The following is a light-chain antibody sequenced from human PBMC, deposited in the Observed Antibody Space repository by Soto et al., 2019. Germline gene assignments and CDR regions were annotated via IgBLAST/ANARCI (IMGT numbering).Light chain of an antibody. J-gene: IGKJ1*01. V-gene: IGKV1-5*03. Sequence: DIQMTQSPSTLSASVGDRLTITCRASQTISSWLAWYQQKPGKAPKLLIYKASTLKSGVPSRFSGSGSGTEFTLTISSLQPDDFATYYCQQYNSPWTFGQGTNVDVK. CDR2: KAS. CDR3: QQYNSPWT. CDR1: QTISSW.